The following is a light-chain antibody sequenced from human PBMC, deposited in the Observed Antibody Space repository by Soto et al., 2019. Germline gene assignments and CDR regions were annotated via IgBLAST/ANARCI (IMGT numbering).Light chain of an antibody. Sequence: EIVLTQSPATLSLSPGERATLSCRASQSVSSYLAWYQQKAGQAPRLLIYDASNRATGIPARFSGSGSGTDFTLTISRLKPEDFAVYYCQQYGSSIITFGQGTRLEIK. CDR3: QQYGSSIIT. J-gene: IGKJ5*01. CDR1: QSVSSY. V-gene: IGKV3-11*01. CDR2: DAS.